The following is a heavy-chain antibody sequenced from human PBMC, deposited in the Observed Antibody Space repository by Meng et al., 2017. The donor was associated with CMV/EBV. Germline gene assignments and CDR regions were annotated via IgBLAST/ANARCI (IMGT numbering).Heavy chain of an antibody. J-gene: IGHJ4*02. V-gene: IGHV4-30-4*08. D-gene: IGHD4-23*01. CDR1: SISSGDYY. CDR3: ARAAGDYGGNSGGNFDY. CDR2: IYYSGST. Sequence: SISSGDYYWSWIRQPPGKGLEWIGYIYYSGSTYYNPSLKSRVTISVDTSKNQFSLKLSSVTAADTAVYYCARAAGDYGGNSGGNFDYWGQGTLVTVSS.